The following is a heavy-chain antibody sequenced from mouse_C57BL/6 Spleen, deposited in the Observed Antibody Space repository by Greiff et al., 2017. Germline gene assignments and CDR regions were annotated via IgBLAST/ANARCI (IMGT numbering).Heavy chain of an antibody. J-gene: IGHJ2*01. Sequence: QVHVKQSGAELVKPGASVKMSCKASGYTFTSYWITWVKQRPGQGLEWIGDIYPGSGSTNYNEKFKSKATLTVDTSSSTAYMQLSSLTSEDSAVYYCARREFITTVGYFDYWGQGTTLTVSS. CDR1: GYTFTSYW. V-gene: IGHV1-55*01. CDR2: IYPGSGST. CDR3: ARREFITTVGYFDY. D-gene: IGHD1-1*01.